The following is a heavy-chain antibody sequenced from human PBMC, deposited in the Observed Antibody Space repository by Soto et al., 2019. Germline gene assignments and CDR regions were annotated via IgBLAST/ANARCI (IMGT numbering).Heavy chain of an antibody. Sequence: VGSLRLSCAASGFTFSSYAMSWVRQAPGKGLEWVSAISGSGGSTYYADSVKGRFTISRDNSKNTLYLQMNSLRAEDTAVYYCAKDQAPHIVYGESSGTDWFDPCGQGTLVTVSS. J-gene: IGHJ5*02. V-gene: IGHV3-23*01. CDR1: GFTFSSYA. D-gene: IGHD2-21*01. CDR3: AKDQAPHIVYGESSGTDWFDP. CDR2: ISGSGGST.